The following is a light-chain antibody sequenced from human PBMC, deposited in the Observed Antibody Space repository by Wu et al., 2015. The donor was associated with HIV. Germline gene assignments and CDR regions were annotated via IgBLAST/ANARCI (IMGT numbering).Light chain of an antibody. CDR2: GAF. CDR3: QQYGKLPLT. Sequence: IVLTQSPVILSLSPGERVTLSCRASETVNRRLAWYQQKPGQAPRLVISGAFNRATGIPDRFGGDGSGTDYTLTISRLDPEDSAMYYCQQYGKLPLTFGGGTKVEIK. CDR1: ETVNRR. V-gene: IGKV3-20*01. J-gene: IGKJ4*01.